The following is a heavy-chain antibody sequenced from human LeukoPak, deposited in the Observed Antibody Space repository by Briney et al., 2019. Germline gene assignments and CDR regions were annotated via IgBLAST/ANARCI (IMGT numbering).Heavy chain of an antibody. CDR3: ARYSGWEIFDY. V-gene: IGHV3-30-3*01. D-gene: IGHD6-19*01. Sequence: GGSLRLSCAASGFTFSSYAMHWVRQAPGKGLEWVAVISYDGSNKYYADSVKGRFTISRDNSKNTLYLQMNSLRAEDTAVYYCARYSGWEIFDYWGQGTLVTASS. CDR1: GFTFSSYA. CDR2: ISYDGSNK. J-gene: IGHJ4*02.